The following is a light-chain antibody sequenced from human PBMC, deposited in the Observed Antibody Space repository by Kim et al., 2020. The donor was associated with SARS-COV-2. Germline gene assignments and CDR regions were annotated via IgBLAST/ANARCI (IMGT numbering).Light chain of an antibody. CDR1: KLGDKN. CDR2: EDY. Sequence: VSPGQTASITCSGYKLGDKNVCWYQQKPGQSPVLVIYEDYKRPSGIPERVSGSNSGNTATLTISGSQAMDEADYFCQAWDSSTVVFGGGTQLTVL. V-gene: IGLV3-1*01. J-gene: IGLJ2*01. CDR3: QAWDSSTVV.